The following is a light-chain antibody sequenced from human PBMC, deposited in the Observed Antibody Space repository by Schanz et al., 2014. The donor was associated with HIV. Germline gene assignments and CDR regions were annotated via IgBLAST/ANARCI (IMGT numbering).Light chain of an antibody. CDR1: ALPKKY. CDR3: QSPHSSERSWV. V-gene: IGLV3-25*03. CDR2: KDT. Sequence: SYELTQPPSVSVSPGQTARITCSGDALPKKYAYWYRQKAGQAPVLVIYKDTERPSEIPERFSGSSSGKTVTLTISEVQGEHEADYYCQSPHSSERSWVFGGGTKLTVL. J-gene: IGLJ3*02.